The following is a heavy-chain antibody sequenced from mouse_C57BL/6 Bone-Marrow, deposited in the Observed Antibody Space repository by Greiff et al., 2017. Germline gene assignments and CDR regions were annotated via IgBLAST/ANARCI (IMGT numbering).Heavy chain of an antibody. CDR2: IYPGNSDT. D-gene: IGHD1-1*01. CDR1: GYTFTSYW. CDR3: TITTVVAPGFAY. Sequence: VQLQQSGTVLARPGASVKMSCKTSGYTFTSYWMHWVKQRPGQGLEWIGAIYPGNSDTSYNQKFKGKAKLTAVTSASTAYMELSSLTNEDCAVYYCTITTVVAPGFAYWGKGTLVTVSA. J-gene: IGHJ3*01. V-gene: IGHV1-5*01.